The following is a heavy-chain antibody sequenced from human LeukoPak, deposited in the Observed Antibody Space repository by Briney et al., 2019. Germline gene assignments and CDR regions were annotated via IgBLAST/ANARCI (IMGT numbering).Heavy chain of an antibody. J-gene: IGHJ3*02. Sequence: GGSLRLSCAASGFTFSSYSMNWVRQAPGKGLEWLSYIRSTGSTIYYADSVKGRFTISRDNAKNSLYLQMNSLRAEDTAVYYCAREPLLKGAFDIWGQGTMVTVSS. CDR3: AREPLLKGAFDI. CDR1: GFTFSSYS. D-gene: IGHD3-10*01. CDR2: IRSTGSTI. V-gene: IGHV3-48*01.